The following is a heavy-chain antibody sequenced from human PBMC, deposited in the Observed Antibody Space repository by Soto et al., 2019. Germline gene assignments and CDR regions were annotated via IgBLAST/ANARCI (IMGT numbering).Heavy chain of an antibody. CDR1: NGSIGSYY. Sequence: KTSETLSLTCTISNGSIGSYYWTWIRQPPGKGLEWIGHIYYSGSTNYNPSLKSRLTLSLDTSKNQFSLKLTSVTAADTAVYYCARVGRLITAAGLLGAWGQGTLVTVSS. J-gene: IGHJ5*02. CDR2: IYYSGST. D-gene: IGHD6-13*01. V-gene: IGHV4-59*01. CDR3: ARVGRLITAAGLLGA.